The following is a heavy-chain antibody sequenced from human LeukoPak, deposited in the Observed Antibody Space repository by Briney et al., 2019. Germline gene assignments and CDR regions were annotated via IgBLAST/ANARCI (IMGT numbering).Heavy chain of an antibody. CDR1: GFTFNNYG. Sequence: PGRSRRLSCTVSGFTFNNYGMRWVRQAPGKGREWGAVILYDGSNKYYADSVKGRFTISRDNSKNTLYLQMNSLRAEDTAVYYCARGVRYSSGYFDYWGRGTLVTVSS. CDR3: ARGVRYSSGYFDY. CDR2: ILYDGSNK. D-gene: IGHD6-19*01. V-gene: IGHV3-33*01. J-gene: IGHJ4*02.